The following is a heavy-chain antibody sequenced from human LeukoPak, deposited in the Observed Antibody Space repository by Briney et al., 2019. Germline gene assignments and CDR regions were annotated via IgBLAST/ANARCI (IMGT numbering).Heavy chain of an antibody. V-gene: IGHV4-61*02. D-gene: IGHD4-11*01. J-gene: IGHJ4*02. Sequence: SETLSLTCIVSGGSISGGSYYWSWIRQPAGKGLEWIGRIDTSGSTNYNPSLKSRVTISVDASKNPLSLRLTSVTAADTAVYYCAKSSDYSNYVFGYWGLGTLVTVSS. CDR3: AKSSDYSNYVFGY. CDR1: GGSISGGSYY. CDR2: IDTSGST.